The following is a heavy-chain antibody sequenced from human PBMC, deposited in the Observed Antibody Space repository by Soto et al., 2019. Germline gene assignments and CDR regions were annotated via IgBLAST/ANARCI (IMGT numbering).Heavy chain of an antibody. CDR2: IYPGDSDT. CDR1: GYSFTSYW. Sequence: GESLKISCKGSGYSFTSYWVGWVRQMPGKGLEWMGIIYPGDSDTRYSPSFQGQVTISADKSISTAYLQWSSLKASDTAMYYCERQPSELRFLFVKGMDVWGQGTKVTLXS. D-gene: IGHD3-3*01. CDR3: ERQPSELRFLFVKGMDV. V-gene: IGHV5-51*01. J-gene: IGHJ6*02.